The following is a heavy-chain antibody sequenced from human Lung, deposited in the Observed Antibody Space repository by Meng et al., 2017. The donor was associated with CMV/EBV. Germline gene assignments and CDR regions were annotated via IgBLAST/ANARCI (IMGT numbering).Heavy chain of an antibody. Sequence: QVQLQQSGPGRVKPSQTLSLTCAISGDIVSSNRAAWHWIRQSPSRGLEWLGRTYYRSKWYHEYAVSVKSRITISPDTPKNQFSLQLNSMTPEDTAVYYCARGINGGCGDWGQGTLVTVSS. CDR1: GDIVSSNRAA. J-gene: IGHJ4*02. V-gene: IGHV6-1*01. CDR2: TYYRSKWYH. D-gene: IGHD4-23*01. CDR3: ARGINGGCGD.